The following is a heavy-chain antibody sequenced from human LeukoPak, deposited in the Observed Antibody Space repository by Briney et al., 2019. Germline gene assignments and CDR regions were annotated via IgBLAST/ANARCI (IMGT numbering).Heavy chain of an antibody. CDR3: ARAGGYYYDSSGPPNFQH. J-gene: IGHJ1*01. CDR1: GYTFTSYY. CDR2: INPSGGST. V-gene: IGHV1-46*01. D-gene: IGHD3-22*01. Sequence: ASVKVSCKASGYTFTSYYTHWVRQAPGQGLEWMGIINPSGGSTSYAQKFQGRVTMTRDMSTSTVYMELSSLRSEDTAVYYCARAGGYYYDSSGPPNFQHWGQGTLVTVSS.